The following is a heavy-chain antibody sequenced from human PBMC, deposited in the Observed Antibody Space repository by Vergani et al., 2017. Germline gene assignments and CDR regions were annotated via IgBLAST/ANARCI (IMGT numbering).Heavy chain of an antibody. Sequence: QVQLVQSGAEVKKPGSSVKVSCKASGGPFSSYAISWVRKAPGQGLEWMGRIIPILGTANYAQKFQGRVTITADESTSTAYMELSSLRSEDTAVYYCARDFKDIVVVPAGERWFDPWGQGTLVTVSS. J-gene: IGHJ5*02. CDR1: GGPFSSYA. D-gene: IGHD2-2*01. CDR3: ARDFKDIVVVPAGERWFDP. V-gene: IGHV1-69*11. CDR2: IIPILGTA.